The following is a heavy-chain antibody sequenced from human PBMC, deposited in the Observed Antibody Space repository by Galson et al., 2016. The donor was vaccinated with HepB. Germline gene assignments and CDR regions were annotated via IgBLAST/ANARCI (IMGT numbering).Heavy chain of an antibody. V-gene: IGHV3-11*01. CDR3: ARQRSEDSSGYYGAGAYFDK. D-gene: IGHD3-22*01. CDR2: ISHNARTT. CDR1: GFTFSDFY. Sequence: SLRLSCAASGFTFSDFYMSWIRQAPGNAREWISHISHNARTTYYADSVKGRFTISRDNAKNSLYLQINSLRAEDTAVYFCARQRSEDSSGYYGAGAYFDKWGQGTQVTVSS. J-gene: IGHJ4*02.